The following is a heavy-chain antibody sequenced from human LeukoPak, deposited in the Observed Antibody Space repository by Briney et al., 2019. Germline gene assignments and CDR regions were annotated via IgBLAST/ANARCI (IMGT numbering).Heavy chain of an antibody. D-gene: IGHD3-22*01. CDR2: ISAYNGNT. CDR3: ARDSNYYYDSSGYNDYFDF. V-gene: IGHV1-18*01. Sequence: ASVKVSCKASDYTFTDYVVSWVRQAPGQGLEWMGWISAYNGNTKYAHEFQGRVTMTTDTSTSTAYMELKSLRSDDTAVYFCARDSNYYYDSSGYNDYFDFWGQGTLVTVSS. J-gene: IGHJ4*02. CDR1: DYTFTDYV.